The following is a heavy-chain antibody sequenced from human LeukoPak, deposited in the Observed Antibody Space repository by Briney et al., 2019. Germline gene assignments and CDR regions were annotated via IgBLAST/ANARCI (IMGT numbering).Heavy chain of an antibody. CDR2: IYYSGST. J-gene: IGHJ6*02. V-gene: IGHV4-30-4*08. CDR1: GGSISSSSYY. D-gene: IGHD3-22*01. CDR3: MGSSGPTSYYGMDV. Sequence: MASETLSLTCTVSGGSISSSSYYWGWIRQPPGKGLEWIGYIYYSGSTYYNPSLKSRVTISVDTSKNQFSLKLSSVTAADTAVYYCMGSSGPTSYYGMDVWGQGTTVTVSS.